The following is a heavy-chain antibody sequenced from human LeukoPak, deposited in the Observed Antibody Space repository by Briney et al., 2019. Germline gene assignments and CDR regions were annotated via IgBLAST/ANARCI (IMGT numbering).Heavy chain of an antibody. V-gene: IGHV3-21*01. CDR3: AREGDDYYDSSGYYAPLDY. D-gene: IGHD3-22*01. Sequence: AGGSLRLSCAASGFTFSSYSMNWVRQAPGKGLEWVSSISSSSSYIYYADSVKGRFTISRDNAKNSLYLQMNSLRAEDTAVYYCAREGDDYYDSSGYYAPLDYWGQGTLVTVSS. CDR2: ISSSSSYI. CDR1: GFTFSSYS. J-gene: IGHJ4*02.